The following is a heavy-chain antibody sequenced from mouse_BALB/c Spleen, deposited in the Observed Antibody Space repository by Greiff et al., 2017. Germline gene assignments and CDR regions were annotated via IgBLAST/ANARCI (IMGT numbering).Heavy chain of an antibody. CDR1: GFTFSSFG. Sequence: EVQRVESGGGLVQPGGSRKLSCAASGFTFSSFGMHWVRQAPEKGLEWVAYISSGSSTIYYADTVKGRFTISRDNPKNTLFLQMTSLRSEDTAMYYCARSLLLRSYYFDYWGQGTTLTVSS. V-gene: IGHV5-17*02. CDR3: ARSLLLRSYYFDY. J-gene: IGHJ2*01. CDR2: ISSGSSTI. D-gene: IGHD1-1*01.